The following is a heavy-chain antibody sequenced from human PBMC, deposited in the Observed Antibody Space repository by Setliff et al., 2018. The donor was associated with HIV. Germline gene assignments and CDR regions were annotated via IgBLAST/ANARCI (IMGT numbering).Heavy chain of an antibody. CDR2: IYYSGST. CDR3: ASRVYYYDSSGYLREEGFDP. V-gene: IGHV4-38-2*02. Sequence: LSLTCTVSGYSIGSGYYWGWIRQPPGKGLEWIGSIYYSGSTYYNPSLKSRVTISVDTSKNQFSLKLSSVTAADAAVYYCASRVYYYDSSGYLREEGFDPWGQGTLVTVSS. J-gene: IGHJ5*02. CDR1: GYSIGSGYY. D-gene: IGHD3-22*01.